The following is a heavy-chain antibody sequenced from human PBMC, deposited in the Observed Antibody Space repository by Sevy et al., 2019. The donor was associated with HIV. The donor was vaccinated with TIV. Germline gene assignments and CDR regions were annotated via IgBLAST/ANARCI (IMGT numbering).Heavy chain of an antibody. CDR3: ARGEGYYDFWSGSYDAFDI. CDR1: GFTFSSYG. Sequence: GGSLRLSCAASGFTFSSYGMHWVRQAPGKGLEWVAVIWYDGSNKYYDDSVKGRFTISRDNSKNTLYLQMNSLRAEDTAVYYCARGEGYYDFWSGSYDAFDIWGQGTMVTVSS. D-gene: IGHD3-3*01. V-gene: IGHV3-33*08. J-gene: IGHJ3*02. CDR2: IWYDGSNK.